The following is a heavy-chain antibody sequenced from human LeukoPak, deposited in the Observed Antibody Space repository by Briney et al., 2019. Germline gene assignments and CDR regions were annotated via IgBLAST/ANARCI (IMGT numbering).Heavy chain of an antibody. CDR2: IYYSGST. V-gene: IGHV4-59*01. J-gene: IGHJ4*02. Sequence: SETLSLTCTVSGDSISNYYWSWIRQPPRKGLEWIGYIYYSGSTNSNPSLKSRVTISLDTSKNQFSLKLNSVTAADTAVYYCARGRGGIATLDSWGQGTLVTVSS. D-gene: IGHD1-26*01. CDR3: ARGRGGIATLDS. CDR1: GDSISNYY.